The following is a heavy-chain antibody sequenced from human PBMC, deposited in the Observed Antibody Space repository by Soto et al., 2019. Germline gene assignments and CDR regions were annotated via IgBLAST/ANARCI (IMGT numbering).Heavy chain of an antibody. D-gene: IGHD2-15*01. V-gene: IGHV4-31*03. Sequence: ASETLSLTCTVSGGSISSGGYYWSWIRQHPGKGLEWIGYIYYSGSTYYNPSLKSRVTISVDTSKNQFSLKLSSVTAADTAVYYCARTYCSGGSCYSLYFDYWGQGTLVTVSS. J-gene: IGHJ4*02. CDR2: IYYSGST. CDR3: ARTYCSGGSCYSLYFDY. CDR1: GGSISSGGYY.